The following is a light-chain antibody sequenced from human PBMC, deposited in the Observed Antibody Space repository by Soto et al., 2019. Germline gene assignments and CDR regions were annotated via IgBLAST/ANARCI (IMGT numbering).Light chain of an antibody. J-gene: IGKJ1*01. Sequence: EIVMTQSPATLAVSPGDTTTLSCRASQSLGGNLAWYQQKPGQAPRLLIFRASSRAKGVPARFSASGSGTEFTLTLSGLQSEDFAVYYCHQYSNLPPWTFGPGTKVEIK. CDR3: HQYSNLPPWT. CDR1: QSLGGN. V-gene: IGKV3-15*01. CDR2: RAS.